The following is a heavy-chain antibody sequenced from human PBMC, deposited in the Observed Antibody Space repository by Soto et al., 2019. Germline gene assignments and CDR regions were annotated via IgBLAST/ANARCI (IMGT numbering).Heavy chain of an antibody. J-gene: IGHJ4*02. V-gene: IGHV4-59*01. Sequence: SETLSLTCTVSGGSISSYYWSWIRQPPGKGLEWIGYIYYTGSTNYNPSLKSRVTISIDTSKNQFSLKLSSVTAADTAVYYCARVPLRGXYSSSSGGPVSPYYFDYWGQGTLVTVSS. CDR2: IYYTGST. CDR1: GGSISSYY. CDR3: ARVPLRGXYSSSSGGPVSPYYFDY. D-gene: IGHD6-6*01.